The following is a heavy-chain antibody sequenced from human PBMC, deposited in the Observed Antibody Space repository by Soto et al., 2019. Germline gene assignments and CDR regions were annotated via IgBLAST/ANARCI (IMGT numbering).Heavy chain of an antibody. J-gene: IGHJ4*02. D-gene: IGHD2-15*01. Sequence: QLQLHESGPGQVKPSETLSLTYSVSGGSIFSSDYYWGWIRQAPGKGLEWIGSMSYSGSTLHNPSLRSRVTMSVDTPKSQFSLKLTSVTATDTALYYCTRLVVVATSGYVGFDHWGQGSLVTVSS. V-gene: IGHV4-39*01. CDR3: TRLVVVATSGYVGFDH. CDR1: GGSIFSSDYY. CDR2: MSYSGST.